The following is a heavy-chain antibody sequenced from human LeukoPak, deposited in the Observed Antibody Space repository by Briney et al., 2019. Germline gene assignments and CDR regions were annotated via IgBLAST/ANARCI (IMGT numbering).Heavy chain of an antibody. CDR3: ARDLGTSGWYTFDF. Sequence: SQTLSLTCAISGDSVSSKNGACNWIRQSPSGGLELLGRTYYRSKWYDEYADSAKGRVTIIPDTSKNQSSLHVYSVTPGDTAVYYCARDLGTSGWYTFDFWGQGTLVTVSS. D-gene: IGHD6-19*01. J-gene: IGHJ5*01. CDR1: GDSVSSKNGA. V-gene: IGHV6-1*01. CDR2: TYYRSKWYD.